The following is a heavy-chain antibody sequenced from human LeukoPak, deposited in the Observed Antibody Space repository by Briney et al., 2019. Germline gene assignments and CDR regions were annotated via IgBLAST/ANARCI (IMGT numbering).Heavy chain of an antibody. CDR1: GGTFSSYA. CDR2: IIPIFGTA. J-gene: IGHJ5*02. CDR3: ARDLKLWFGESTNWFDP. V-gene: IGHV1-69*13. D-gene: IGHD3-10*01. Sequence: SVKVSCKASGGTFSSYAISWVRQAPGQGLEWMGGIIPIFGTANYAQKFQGRVTITADESTSTAYMELSSLRSEDTAVYYCARDLKLWFGESTNWFDPWGQGTLVTVSS.